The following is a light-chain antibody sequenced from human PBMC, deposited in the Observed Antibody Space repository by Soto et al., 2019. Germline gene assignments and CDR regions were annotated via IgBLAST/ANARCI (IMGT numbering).Light chain of an antibody. V-gene: IGKV1-5*03. CDR3: HEYNRHFCR. Sequence: DMQITQSSATRSVSEEDRVTITCRASQTISSWLAWYQQKPGKAPKLLIYKASTLKSGVPSRFSGSGSGTEFTLTICSLQPDDFATYRSHEYNRHFCRFAEGTKVDI. J-gene: IGKJ1*01. CDR1: QTISSW. CDR2: KAS.